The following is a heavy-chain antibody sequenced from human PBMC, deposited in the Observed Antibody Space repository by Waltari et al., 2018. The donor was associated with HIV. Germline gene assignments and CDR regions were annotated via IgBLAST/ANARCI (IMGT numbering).Heavy chain of an antibody. V-gene: IGHV3-15*02. D-gene: IGHD7-27*01. CDR1: GFTFTNAA. CDR3: ATDLLLGTSDTYCLPFDN. J-gene: IGHJ4*02. Sequence: VQLVESGGALVKPGGSLRLSCAASGFTFTNAAMTGVRQAPGRGPEWVCRIKTKTAGGATDYAASATDRFTISRDESKDTVYLAMTGLKTEDTALYYCATDLLLGTSDTYCLPFDNWGQGTLVTVSS. CDR2: IKTKTAGGAT.